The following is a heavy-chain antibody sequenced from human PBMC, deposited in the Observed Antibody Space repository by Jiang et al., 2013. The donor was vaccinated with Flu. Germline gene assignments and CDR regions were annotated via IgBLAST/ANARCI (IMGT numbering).Heavy chain of an antibody. Sequence: LSLTCTVSGGSISSSSYYWGWIRQPPGKGLEWIGSIYYSGSTYYNPSLKSRVTISVDTSKNQFSLKLSSVTAADTAVYYCARVIAYPDSYDYIWGSYLRGAFDIWGQGTMVTVSS. CDR1: GGSISSSSYY. J-gene: IGHJ3*02. CDR2: IYYSGST. D-gene: IGHD3-16*02. V-gene: IGHV4-39*07. CDR3: ARVIAYPDSYDYIWGSYLRGAFDI.